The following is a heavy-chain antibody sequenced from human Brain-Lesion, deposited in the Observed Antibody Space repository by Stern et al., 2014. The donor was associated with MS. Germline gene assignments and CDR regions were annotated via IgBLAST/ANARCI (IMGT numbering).Heavy chain of an antibody. CDR2: IYASGST. J-gene: IGHJ4*02. Sequence: QVQLVQSGPGLVKPSQTLSLTCSVSGGSISSGSYYWNWIRQPAGKGLEWIGRIYASGSTNYRPSLKSRVFISGDPSKNQSSLKLSSVTAADAAMYYCVRETGGYTYGDTDFFDFWGQGTLVTVSS. CDR3: VRETGGYTYGDTDFFDF. V-gene: IGHV4-61*02. D-gene: IGHD5-18*01. CDR1: GGSISSGSYY.